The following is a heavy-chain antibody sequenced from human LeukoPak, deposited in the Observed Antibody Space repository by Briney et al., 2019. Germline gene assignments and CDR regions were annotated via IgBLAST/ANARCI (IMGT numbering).Heavy chain of an antibody. CDR3: ARGSYGSGSYYSYYYYYYMDV. D-gene: IGHD3-10*01. CDR1: GFTFSSYE. CDR2: ISSSGSTI. J-gene: IGHJ6*03. Sequence: GGSLRLSCAASGFTFSSYEMNWVRQAPGKGLEWVSCISSSGSTIYYADSVKGRFTISRDNAKNSLYLQMNSLRAEDTAVYYCARGSYGSGSYYSYYYYYYMDVWGKGTTVTVSS. V-gene: IGHV3-48*03.